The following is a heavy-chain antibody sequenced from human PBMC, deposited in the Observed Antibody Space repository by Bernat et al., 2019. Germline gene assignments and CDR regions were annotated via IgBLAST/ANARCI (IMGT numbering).Heavy chain of an antibody. Sequence: QVQLVESGGGVVQPGRSLRVSCAASGFTFSRFAMHWVRQAPGKGLQWVAVISYDGSEHYYEDSVKGRFTISRDNSRNTLYLQMNSQRHEDTAVYYCTRDPFWGQGTLVTVSS. V-gene: IGHV3-30*01. CDR1: GFTFSRFA. CDR3: TRDPF. CDR2: ISYDGSEH. J-gene: IGHJ3*01.